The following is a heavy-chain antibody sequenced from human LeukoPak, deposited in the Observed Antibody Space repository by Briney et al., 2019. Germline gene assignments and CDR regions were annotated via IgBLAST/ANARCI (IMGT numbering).Heavy chain of an antibody. D-gene: IGHD3-3*01. V-gene: IGHV1-46*01. Sequence: ASVKVSCKASGYTFTSYYIHWVRQAPGQGLEWMGIINPSGGGTSYAQKFQGRVTMTRDMSTSTVYMELSSLRSEDTAVYFCAKDFLGRGTNWLHPWGQGTLVPVSS. J-gene: IGHJ5*02. CDR1: GYTFTSYY. CDR3: AKDFLGRGTNWLHP. CDR2: INPSGGGT.